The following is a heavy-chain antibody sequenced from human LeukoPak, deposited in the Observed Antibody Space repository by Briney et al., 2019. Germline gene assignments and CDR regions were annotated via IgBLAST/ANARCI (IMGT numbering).Heavy chain of an antibody. D-gene: IGHD2-21*01. V-gene: IGHV1-46*01. CDR3: AREGIPDASPLGWFDP. Sequence: GASVKVSCKASGYTFTKYYMHWVRQAPGQGLEWMGIIYPSGGSTRYAQKFQGRVTMTRDMSTSTVYMELSSLRSDDTAVYYCAREGIPDASPLGWFDPWGQGTLVTVSS. CDR1: GYTFTKYY. J-gene: IGHJ5*02. CDR2: IYPSGGST.